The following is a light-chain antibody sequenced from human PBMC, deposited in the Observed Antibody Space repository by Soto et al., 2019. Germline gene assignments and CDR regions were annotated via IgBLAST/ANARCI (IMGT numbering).Light chain of an antibody. V-gene: IGLV1-40*01. CDR2: GNS. CDR3: QSYDISLSGWV. CDR1: SSNIGAGYD. J-gene: IGLJ3*02. Sequence: QSVLTQPPSVSGAPGQRVTISCTGSSSNIGAGYDVHWYQQLPGTAPKLLIYGNSNRPSGVPDRFSGSKSGTSASLAITGLRAEDEADYYCQSYDISLSGWVFRGGTKLTVL.